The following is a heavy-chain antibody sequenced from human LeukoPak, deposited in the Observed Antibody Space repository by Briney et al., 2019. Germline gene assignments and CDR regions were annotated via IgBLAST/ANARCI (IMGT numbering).Heavy chain of an antibody. D-gene: IGHD2-15*01. J-gene: IGHJ4*02. CDR1: GGSISSSSYY. CDR2: IYYSGST. CDR3: ARGWPEVDIVVVVAATAFDY. Sequence: PSETLSLTCTVSGGSISSSSYYWGWIRQPPGKGLEWIGSIYYSGSTYYNPSLKSQFTISVDTSKIQFSLKLSSVTAADTAVYYCARGWPEVDIVVVVAATAFDYWGQGTLVTVSS. V-gene: IGHV4-39*07.